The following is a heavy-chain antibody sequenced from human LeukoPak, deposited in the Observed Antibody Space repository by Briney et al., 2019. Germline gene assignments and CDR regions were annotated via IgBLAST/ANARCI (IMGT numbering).Heavy chain of an antibody. J-gene: IGHJ6*03. D-gene: IGHD5-18*01. CDR1: GGSFHGFY. CDR3: ARVGYSYVINDWSRTGLGAYATKHYYHMDV. Sequence: PSETLSPTLAVHGGSFHGFYWSWIRPPPRKGPEWIGGIHHTGSTHYKPSLQNRVTISGDTSKNQFSLKLSSVTAADTAVYFCARVGYSYVINDWSRTGLGAYATKHYYHMDVWGKGTTVTVSS. V-gene: IGHV4-34*01. CDR2: IHHTGST.